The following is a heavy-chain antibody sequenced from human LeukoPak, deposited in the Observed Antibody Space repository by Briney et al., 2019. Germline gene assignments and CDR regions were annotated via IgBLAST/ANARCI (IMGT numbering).Heavy chain of an antibody. V-gene: IGHV4-34*01. J-gene: IGHJ4*02. CDR3: ASGRHSSGWVDY. D-gene: IGHD6-19*01. Sequence: PSETLSLTCAVYGGSFSGYYWSWIRQPPGKGLEWIGEINHSGSTNYNPSLKSRVTISVDTSKNQFFLKLSSVTAADTAVYYCASGRHSSGWVDYWGQGTLVTVSS. CDR1: GGSFSGYY. CDR2: INHSGST.